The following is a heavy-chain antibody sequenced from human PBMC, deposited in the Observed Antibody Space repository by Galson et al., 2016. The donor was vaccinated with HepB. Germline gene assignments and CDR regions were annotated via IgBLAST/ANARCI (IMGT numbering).Heavy chain of an antibody. V-gene: IGHV4-39*01. Sequence: SETLSLTCTVSGGSISSRSSYWGWIRQPPGKGLEWIASIHSSGSPYYYNPSLKSRLTISVDTSKNQFSLRLRSVTAADTALYFCARHEGYGSGPPWDDWGQGTLVTVSS. CDR3: ARHEGYGSGPPWDD. CDR2: IHSSGSPY. CDR1: GGSISSRSSY. D-gene: IGHD5-18*01. J-gene: IGHJ4*02.